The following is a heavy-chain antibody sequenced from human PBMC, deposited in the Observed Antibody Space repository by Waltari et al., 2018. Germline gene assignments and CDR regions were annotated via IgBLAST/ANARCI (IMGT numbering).Heavy chain of an antibody. D-gene: IGHD3-3*01. J-gene: IGHJ5*02. CDR3: ARRAFGVVRMGAFDP. V-gene: IGHV4-59*01. CDR2: IYYSGST. Sequence: QVQLQESGPGLVKPSETLSLTCTVSGGSISSYSWSWIRPPPGKGLEWIGYIYYSGSTNYNPSLKSRVTISVDTSKNQFSLKLSSVTAADTAVYYCARRAFGVVRMGAFDPWGQGTLVTVSS. CDR1: GGSISSYS.